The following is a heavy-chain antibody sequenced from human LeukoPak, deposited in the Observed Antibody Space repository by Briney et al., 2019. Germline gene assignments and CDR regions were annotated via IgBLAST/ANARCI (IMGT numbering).Heavy chain of an antibody. CDR3: AKEALSGSGSYSFDY. V-gene: IGHV3-30*04. J-gene: IGHJ4*02. D-gene: IGHD3-10*01. Sequence: GRSLRLSCAASGFTFSSYAMHWVRQAPGRGLEWVAVISYDGSNKYYADSVKGRFTISRDNSKNTLYLQMNSLRAEDTAVYYCAKEALSGSGSYSFDYWGQGTLVTVSS. CDR1: GFTFSSYA. CDR2: ISYDGSNK.